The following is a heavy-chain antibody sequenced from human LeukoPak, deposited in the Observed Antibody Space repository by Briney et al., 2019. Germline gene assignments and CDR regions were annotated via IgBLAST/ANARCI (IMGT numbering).Heavy chain of an antibody. CDR3: ARGDYDTSGYYYYYYGMDV. CDR1: GGSISSRSYH. D-gene: IGHD3-22*01. J-gene: IGHJ6*02. CDR2: IYHSGST. V-gene: IGHV4-39*01. Sequence: KPSETLSLTCTVSGGSISSRSYHWGWIRQPPGKGLEWIGSIYHSGSTYYNPSLKSRVTISVDTSKNQFSLKLSSVTAADTAVYYCARGDYDTSGYYYYYYGMDVWGQGTTVTVSS.